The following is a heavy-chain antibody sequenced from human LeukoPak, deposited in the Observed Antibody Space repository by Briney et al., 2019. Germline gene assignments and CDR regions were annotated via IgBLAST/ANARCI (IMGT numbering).Heavy chain of an antibody. CDR1: GGSISSYY. V-gene: IGHV4-59*01. CDR2: IYYSGST. D-gene: IGHD3-16*02. CDR3: ARENDYVWGSYRLCAFDI. Sequence: SETLSLTCTVSGGSISSYYWSWIRQPPGKGLEWIGHIYYSGSTNYNPSLKSRVTISVDTSKNQFSLKLSSVTAADTAVYYCARENDYVWGSYRLCAFDIWGRGTMVTVSS. J-gene: IGHJ3*02.